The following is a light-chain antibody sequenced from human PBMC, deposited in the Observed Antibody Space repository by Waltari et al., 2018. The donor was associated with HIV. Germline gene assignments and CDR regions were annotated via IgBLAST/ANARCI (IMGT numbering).Light chain of an antibody. Sequence: QSALTQPASVSGSPGQSITISCTGTSIDVGSYNLVSWYQHHPGKAPKLMIYEVNKRPSGVSNRFSASKSGKTASLTISGLQAEDEADYYGCSYAGRDMVVGGGTKLTVL. CDR1: SIDVGSYNL. J-gene: IGLJ2*01. CDR3: CSYAGRDMV. CDR2: EVN. V-gene: IGLV2-23*02.